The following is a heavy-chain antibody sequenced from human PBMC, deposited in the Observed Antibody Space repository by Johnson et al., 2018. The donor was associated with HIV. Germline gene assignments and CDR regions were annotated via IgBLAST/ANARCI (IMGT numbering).Heavy chain of an antibody. CDR3: AKEGEYFYDSSGFDAFDI. V-gene: IGHV3-11*04. D-gene: IGHD3-22*01. CDR1: GFTFNDYY. CDR2: ISTSGATI. Sequence: QVQVVESGGGVVKPGGSLRLSCAASGFTFNDYYMSWIRQAPGKGLEWLSYISTSGATIYYADSVKGRFTIYRDNSKNTLYLQMNSLRSEDTAVYYCAKEGEYFYDSSGFDAFDIWGQGTMVTVSS. J-gene: IGHJ3*02.